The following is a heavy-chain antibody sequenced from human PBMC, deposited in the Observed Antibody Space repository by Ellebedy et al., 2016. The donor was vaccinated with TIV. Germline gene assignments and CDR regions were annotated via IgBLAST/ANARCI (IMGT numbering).Heavy chain of an antibody. Sequence: GESLKISCTASGFTFSRYGMHWVRQAPGKGLEWVAVIWYDGSNKYYADSVKGRSTISRANSKNTLYLQMNSLRAEDSAVYYCARGGGDGSGWYDYWGQGTLVTVSS. CDR3: ARGGGDGSGWYDY. CDR1: GFTFSRYG. V-gene: IGHV3-33*01. D-gene: IGHD6-19*01. J-gene: IGHJ4*01. CDR2: IWYDGSNK.